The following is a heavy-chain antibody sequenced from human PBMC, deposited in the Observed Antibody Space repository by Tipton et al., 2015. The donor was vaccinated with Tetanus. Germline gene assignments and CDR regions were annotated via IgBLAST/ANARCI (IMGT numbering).Heavy chain of an antibody. CDR1: GYSISSGYY. J-gene: IGHJ4*02. V-gene: IGHV4-38-2*01. CDR2: IYRSGSA. CDR3: ARVPPLATVYFDY. D-gene: IGHD5-24*01. Sequence: TLSLTCVVSGYSISSGYYWGWIRQPPGKGPEWIASIYRSGSASYNPSLKSRVTISVDTSKNQFSLNLSSLTAADTAVYCCARVPPLATVYFDYWGQGTLVTVSS.